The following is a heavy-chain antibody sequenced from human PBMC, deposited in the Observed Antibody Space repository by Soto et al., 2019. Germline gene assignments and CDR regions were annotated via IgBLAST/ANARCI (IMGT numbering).Heavy chain of an antibody. CDR2: ISGSGHRT. D-gene: IGHD2-15*01. Sequence: EVQLLESGGGLVRPGESLRLSCAASGFSFSTYAMTWVRGAPGKGLEWVSGISGSGHRTHYADSVKGRFTISRDNSQNTLFLQMNSLRAEDTAVYYCTKGRLGICRGDTCPDYWGQGTLVTVSS. CDR3: TKGRLGICRGDTCPDY. J-gene: IGHJ4*02. V-gene: IGHV3-23*01. CDR1: GFSFSTYA.